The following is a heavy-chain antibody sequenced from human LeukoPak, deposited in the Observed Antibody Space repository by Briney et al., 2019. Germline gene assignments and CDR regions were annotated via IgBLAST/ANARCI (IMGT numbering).Heavy chain of an antibody. CDR3: ARVSAEVSHYYDSSGYYRT. CDR2: IIPVFGKA. J-gene: IGHJ5*02. Sequence: SVKVSCKASGGTFSSYAISWVRQAPGQGLEWMGGIIPVFGKANYAQKLQGRVTITGDGSTSTAYMELSSLRSEDTAVYYCARVSAEVSHYYDSSGYYRTWGQGTLVTVSS. CDR1: GGTFSSYA. V-gene: IGHV1-69*13. D-gene: IGHD3-22*01.